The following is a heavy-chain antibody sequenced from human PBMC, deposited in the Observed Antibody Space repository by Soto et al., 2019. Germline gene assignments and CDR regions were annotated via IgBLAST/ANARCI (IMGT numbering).Heavy chain of an antibody. CDR3: ARGGIAARHFDY. J-gene: IGHJ4*02. Sequence: ETLSLTCAVYGGSFSGYYWSWIRQPPGKGLEWIGEINHSGSTNYNPSLKSRVTISVDTSKNQFSLRLTSVTAADTSVYYCARGGIAARHFDYWGQGALVTVSS. V-gene: IGHV4-34*01. CDR1: GGSFSGYY. D-gene: IGHD6-6*01. CDR2: INHSGST.